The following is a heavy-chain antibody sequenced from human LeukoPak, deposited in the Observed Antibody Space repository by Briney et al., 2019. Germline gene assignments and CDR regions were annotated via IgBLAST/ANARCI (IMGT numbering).Heavy chain of an antibody. CDR1: GFTFSSYA. J-gene: IGHJ6*03. CDR2: ISDSGGST. CDR3: ARDGSDSSSWYARFNYYYYYMDV. Sequence: GGSLRLSCAASGFTFSSYAMSWVRQAPGKGLEWVSAISDSGGSTYYADSVKGRFTISRDNSKNTLYLQMNSLRAEDTAVYYCARDGSDSSSWYARFNYYYYYMDVWGKGTTVTISS. D-gene: IGHD6-13*01. V-gene: IGHV3-23*01.